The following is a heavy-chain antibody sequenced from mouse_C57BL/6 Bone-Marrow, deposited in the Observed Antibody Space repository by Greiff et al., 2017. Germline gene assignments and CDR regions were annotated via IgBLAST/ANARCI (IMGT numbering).Heavy chain of an antibody. CDR2: IYPGSGST. CDR3: ARGKGIHPWYFDV. CDR1: GYTFTSYW. Sequence: VKLVESGAELVKPGASVKMSCKASGYTFTSYWLTWVKQRPGQGLEWIGDIYPGSGSTNYNEKFKSKATLTVDTSSSTAYMQLSSLTSEDSAVYYCARGKGIHPWYFDVWGTGTTVTVSS. J-gene: IGHJ1*03. V-gene: IGHV1-55*01.